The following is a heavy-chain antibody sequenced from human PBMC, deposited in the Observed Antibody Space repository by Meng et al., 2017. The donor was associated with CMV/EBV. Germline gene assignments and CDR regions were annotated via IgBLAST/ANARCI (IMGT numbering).Heavy chain of an antibody. D-gene: IGHD1-26*01. CDR3: TTRNQWELLEY. CDR2: IKSKTDGGTT. V-gene: IGHV3-15*01. Sequence: SCAASGFTFSNAWMSWVRQAPGKGLEWVGRIKSKTDGGTTDYAAPVKGRFTISRDDSKNTLYLQMNSLKTEDTAVYYCTTRNQWELLEYWGQGTLVTVSS. CDR1: GFTFSNAW. J-gene: IGHJ4*02.